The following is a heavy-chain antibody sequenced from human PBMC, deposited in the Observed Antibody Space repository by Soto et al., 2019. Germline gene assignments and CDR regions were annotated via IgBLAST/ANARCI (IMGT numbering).Heavy chain of an antibody. Sequence: QVQLVESGGGVVQPGRSLRLSCAASGFTFSSYAMHWVRQAPGKGLEWVAVISYDGSNKYYADSVKGRFTISRDNSKNTLYLQMNSLRAEDTAVYYCARDGRGYSSLTNDYGMDVWGQGTTVTVSS. V-gene: IGHV3-30-3*01. CDR1: GFTFSSYA. CDR3: ARDGRGYSSLTNDYGMDV. D-gene: IGHD5-18*01. J-gene: IGHJ6*02. CDR2: ISYDGSNK.